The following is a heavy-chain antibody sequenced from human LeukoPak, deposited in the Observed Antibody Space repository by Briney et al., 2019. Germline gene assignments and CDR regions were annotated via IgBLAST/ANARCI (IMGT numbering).Heavy chain of an antibody. Sequence: SETLSLTCTVSGDSISSSSSYWGWIRQPPGEGLEWIGSIYYSGSTYYNPSLKSRVTISVDTSKNQFSLKLSSVTAADTAVYYCAREKRAPLIYYDILTGYLPDAFDIWGQGTMVTVSS. CDR2: IYYSGST. CDR3: AREKRAPLIYYDILTGYLPDAFDI. D-gene: IGHD3-9*01. V-gene: IGHV4-39*07. J-gene: IGHJ3*02. CDR1: GDSISSSSSY.